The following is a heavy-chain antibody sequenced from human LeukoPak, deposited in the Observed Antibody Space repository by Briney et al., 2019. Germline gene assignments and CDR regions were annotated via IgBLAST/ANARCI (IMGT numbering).Heavy chain of an antibody. J-gene: IGHJ4*02. CDR3: ARGTITTVTDS. Sequence: PSQTLSLTCAVSGGSISSGGYYWSWIRQPPGKGLEWIGYIYHSGSTYYNPSLESRVTISVDESKTQLSLRLESVTAADTAVYYCARGTITTVTDSWGPGTLVTVSS. V-gene: IGHV4-30-2*01. CDR2: IYHSGST. CDR1: GGSISSGGYY. D-gene: IGHD4-17*01.